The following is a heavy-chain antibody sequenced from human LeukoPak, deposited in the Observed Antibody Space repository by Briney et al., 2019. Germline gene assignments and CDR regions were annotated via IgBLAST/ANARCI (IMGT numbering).Heavy chain of an antibody. CDR2: INPSGGST. Sequence: ASVKVSCKASGGTFSSYAISWVRQAPGQGLEWMGIINPSGGSTSYAQKCQGRVTMTRDTSTSTVYMELSSLRSEDTAVYYCARSIRSSSWERHYYYYYYMDVWGKGTTVTISS. D-gene: IGHD6-13*01. CDR1: GGTFSSYA. CDR3: ARSIRSSSWERHYYYYYYMDV. J-gene: IGHJ6*03. V-gene: IGHV1-46*01.